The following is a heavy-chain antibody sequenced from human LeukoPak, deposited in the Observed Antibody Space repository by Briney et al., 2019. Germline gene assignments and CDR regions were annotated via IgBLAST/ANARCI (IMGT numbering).Heavy chain of an antibody. CDR3: ARVGIVGATYPFDY. Sequence: SQTLSPTCTVSGGSISSYYWSWIRQPPGKGLEWIGYIYYSGSTNYNPSLKSRVTISVDTTKNQFSLKLSSVTAADTAVYYCARVGIVGATYPFDYWGQGTLVTVSS. CDR1: GGSISSYY. J-gene: IGHJ4*02. V-gene: IGHV4-59*01. CDR2: IYYSGST. D-gene: IGHD1-26*01.